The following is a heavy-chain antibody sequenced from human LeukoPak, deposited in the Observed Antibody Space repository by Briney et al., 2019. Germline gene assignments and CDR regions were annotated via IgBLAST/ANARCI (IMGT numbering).Heavy chain of an antibody. J-gene: IGHJ4*02. V-gene: IGHV3-30*02. Sequence: GGSLRLSCAASGFTFSSYGMHWVRQAPGKGLEWVAFIRYDGSNKYYADSVKGRFTISRDNSKNTLYLQMNSLRAEDTAVYYCAKDRDSGYDWGGFDYWGQGTLVTVSS. CDR1: GFTFSSYG. D-gene: IGHD5-12*01. CDR3: AKDRDSGYDWGGFDY. CDR2: IRYDGSNK.